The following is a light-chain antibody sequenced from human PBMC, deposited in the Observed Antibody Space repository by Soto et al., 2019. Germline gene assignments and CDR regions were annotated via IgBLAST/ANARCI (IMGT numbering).Light chain of an antibody. J-gene: IGKJ4*01. CDR3: QQYGSTPLT. V-gene: IGKV3-20*01. CDR2: GAS. Sequence: EIVLMQSPGTLSLSPGERATLSCRASQSFNNNNLAWYQQKPGQAPRLYIYGASTRATGIPDRFSGSGSGTDFTVTISRLEPEDFAVYSCQQYGSTPLTFGGGTKVEIQ. CDR1: QSFNNNN.